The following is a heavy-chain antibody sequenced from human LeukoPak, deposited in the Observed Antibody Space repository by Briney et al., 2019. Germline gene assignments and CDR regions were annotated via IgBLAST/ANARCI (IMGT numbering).Heavy chain of an antibody. D-gene: IGHD6-19*01. CDR1: GFTFSNYA. CDR3: AKDITGYTTGWYYFDY. J-gene: IGHJ4*02. Sequence: TGGSLRLSCAASGFTFSNYAMSWVRQAPGKGLEWVSAISGSGGSTYYADSVKGRFTISRDTSKNTLYLQMNSLRAEDTALYYCAKDITGYTTGWYYFDYWSQGTLVTVSS. CDR2: ISGSGGST. V-gene: IGHV3-23*01.